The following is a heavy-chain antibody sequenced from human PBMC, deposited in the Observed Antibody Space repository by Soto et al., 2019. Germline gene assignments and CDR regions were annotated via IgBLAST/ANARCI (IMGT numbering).Heavy chain of an antibody. V-gene: IGHV6-1*01. J-gene: IGHJ4*02. D-gene: IGHD4-4*01. CDR1: GDSVSSKSAA. CDR3: ARDPPDFHSAFDY. CDR2: TYYRSKWYN. Sequence: SQTLSLTCAISGDSVSSKSAAWNWIRQSPSRGLECLGRTYYRSKWYNDDAVSVKSRITINPDTSKNQLSLQLNSVTPEDTAVYYCARDPPDFHSAFDYWGQGTLVTVSS.